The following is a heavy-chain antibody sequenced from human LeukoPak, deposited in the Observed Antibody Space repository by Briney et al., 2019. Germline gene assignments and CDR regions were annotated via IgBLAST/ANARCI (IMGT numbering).Heavy chain of an antibody. CDR3: AKVASYDILTGGYFDY. CDR2: INHSGST. CDR1: GGSFSGYY. Sequence: SETLSLTCAVYGGSFSGYYWSWIRQPPGKGLEWLGEINHSGSTNYNPSLKSRVTISVDTSKSQFSLKLSYVTAADTAVYYCAKVASYDILTGGYFDYWGQGTLVTISS. J-gene: IGHJ4*02. D-gene: IGHD3-9*01. V-gene: IGHV4-34*01.